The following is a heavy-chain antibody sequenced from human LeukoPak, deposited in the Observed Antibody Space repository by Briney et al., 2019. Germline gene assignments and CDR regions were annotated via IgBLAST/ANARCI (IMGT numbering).Heavy chain of an antibody. D-gene: IGHD5-24*01. Sequence: ASVKVSCKASGGTFSSYAISWVRQAPGQGLEWMGKIIPILGIANYAQKFQGRVTITADKSTSTAYMELSSLRSEDTAVYYCARDGRDGYISRGQGTLVTVSS. J-gene: IGHJ4*02. CDR2: IIPILGIA. CDR1: GGTFSSYA. CDR3: ARDGRDGYIS. V-gene: IGHV1-69*04.